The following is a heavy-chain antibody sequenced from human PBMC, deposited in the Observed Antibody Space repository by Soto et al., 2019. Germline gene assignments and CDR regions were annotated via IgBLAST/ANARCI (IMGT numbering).Heavy chain of an antibody. CDR3: ARDSGLHYYDSSGYYDY. V-gene: IGHV3-21*01. CDR2: ISSSSSYI. CDR1: GFTFSSYS. Sequence: GGSLSLSCAASGFTFSSYSMNLVRQAPGKGLEWVSSISSSSSYIYYADSVKGRFTISRDNAKNSLYLQMNSLRAEDTAVYYCARDSGLHYYDSSGYYDYWGQGTLVTVSS. D-gene: IGHD3-22*01. J-gene: IGHJ4*02.